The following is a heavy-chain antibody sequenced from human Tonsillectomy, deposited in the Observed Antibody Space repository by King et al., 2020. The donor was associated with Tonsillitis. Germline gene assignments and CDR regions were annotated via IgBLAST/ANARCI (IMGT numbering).Heavy chain of an antibody. J-gene: IGHJ1*01. Sequence: DVQLVESGGGLVKPGGSLRLSCAASGFTFSSDSMNWVRQAPGKGLEWVSYISSSSSYIYYADSVKGRFTISRDNAKNSLYLQMNSLRAEDTAVYYCVREQTTRYFQHWGQGTLVTVSS. CDR3: VREQTTRYFQH. CDR1: GFTFSSDS. CDR2: ISSSSSYI. V-gene: IGHV3-21*01. D-gene: IGHD4-17*01.